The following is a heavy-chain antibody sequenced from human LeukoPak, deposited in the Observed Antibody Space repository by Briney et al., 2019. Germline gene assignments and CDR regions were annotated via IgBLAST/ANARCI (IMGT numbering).Heavy chain of an antibody. CDR3: ARAWTNGVCYLDY. CDR1: DGSFSGYY. V-gene: IGHV4-34*01. J-gene: IGHJ4*02. Sequence: SETLSLTCAVYDGSFSGYYWSWIRQPPGKGLEWIGEINHSGSTNYNPSLKSRVTISVDTSKNQFSLKLSSVTAADTAVYYCARAWTNGVCYLDYWGQGTLVTVSS. D-gene: IGHD2-8*01. CDR2: INHSGST.